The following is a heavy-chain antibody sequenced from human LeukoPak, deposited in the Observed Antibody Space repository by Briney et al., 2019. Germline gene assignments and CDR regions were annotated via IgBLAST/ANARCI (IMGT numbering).Heavy chain of an antibody. CDR1: GFTFSNAW. D-gene: IGHD6-13*01. CDR3: TTDLAAAGTANYYYYYMDV. Sequence: PGGSLRLSCAASGFTFSNAWMSWVRQAPGKGLEWVGRIKSKTDGGTTDYAAPVKGRFTISRDDSKNTLYLQMNSLKTEDTAVYYCTTDLAAAGTANYYYYYMDVWGKGTTVTVSS. CDR2: IKSKTDGGTT. J-gene: IGHJ6*03. V-gene: IGHV3-15*01.